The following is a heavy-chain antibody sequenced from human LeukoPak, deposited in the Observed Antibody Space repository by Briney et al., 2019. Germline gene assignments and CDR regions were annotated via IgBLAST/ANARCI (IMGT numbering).Heavy chain of an antibody. CDR3: AAYEGRAAAAPFDY. D-gene: IGHD6-13*01. CDR2: IVVGSGNT. Sequence: GTSVKVSCKXSGFTFTSSAMQWVRQARRQRLEWIGWIVVGSGNTNYAQKFQERVTITRDMSTSTAYMELSSLRSEDTAVYYCAAYEGRAAAAPFDYWGQGTLVTVSS. CDR1: GFTFTSSA. V-gene: IGHV1-58*02. J-gene: IGHJ4*02.